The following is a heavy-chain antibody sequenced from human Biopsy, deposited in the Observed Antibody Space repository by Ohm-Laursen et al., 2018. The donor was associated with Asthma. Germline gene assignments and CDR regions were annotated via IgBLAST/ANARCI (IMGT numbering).Heavy chain of an antibody. CDR1: GFTFSTYG. D-gene: IGHD4-17*01. CDR2: MSFDGRQT. CDR3: ARKARHGDYDFDY. V-gene: IGHV3-30*03. J-gene: IGHJ4*02. Sequence: SLRLSCAASGFTFSTYGMHWVRQAPGKGLEWVAVMSFDGRQTYYADSVKGRFTISRDNSKNTLYLQMNSLRAEDTAVYYCARKARHGDYDFDYWGQGTLVTVSS.